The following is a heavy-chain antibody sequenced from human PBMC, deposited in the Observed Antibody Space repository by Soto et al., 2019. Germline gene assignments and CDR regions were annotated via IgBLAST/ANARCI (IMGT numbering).Heavy chain of an antibody. V-gene: IGHV3-23*01. Sequence: EVQLLESGGGLVQPGGSLRLSCAASGFTFSSYAMSWVRQAPGKGLEWVSAISGSGGSTYYADSVKWRVTISIDTSKNPLYLQMHSLRAEDTAVYYGAKDPNKLLSFAVDYRGQGPLVTVAS. D-gene: IGHD2-2*01. CDR3: AKDPNKLLSFAVDY. J-gene: IGHJ4*02. CDR2: ISGSGGST. CDR1: GFTFSSYA.